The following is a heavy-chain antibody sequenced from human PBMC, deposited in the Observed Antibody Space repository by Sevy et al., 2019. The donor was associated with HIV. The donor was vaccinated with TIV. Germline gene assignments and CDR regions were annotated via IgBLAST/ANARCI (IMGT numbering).Heavy chain of an antibody. J-gene: IGHJ6*02. CDR1: GFTVSSNY. D-gene: IGHD4-17*01. Sequence: GGSLRLSCAASGFTVSSNYMSWVRQAPGKGLAWVSVIYSGGSTYYADSVKGRFTISRDNSKNTLYLQMNSLRAEDTAVYYCASGGDDYGDYYYYGMDVWGQGTTVTVSS. CDR3: ASGGDDYGDYYYYGMDV. V-gene: IGHV3-53*01. CDR2: IYSGGST.